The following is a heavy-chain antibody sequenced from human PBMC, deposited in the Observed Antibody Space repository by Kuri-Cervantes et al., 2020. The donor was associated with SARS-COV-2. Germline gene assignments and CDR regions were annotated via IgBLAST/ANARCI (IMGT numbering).Heavy chain of an antibody. CDR1: GFTFSSYG. D-gene: IGHD2-15*01. Sequence: GESLKISCAASGFTFSSYGTHWVRQAPGKGLEWVSVIYSGGSTYYADSVKGRFTISRDNSKNTLYLQMNSLRAEDTAVYYCASGILYRWEGYFDYWGQGTLVTVSS. V-gene: IGHV3-NL1*01. J-gene: IGHJ4*02. CDR3: ASGILYRWEGYFDY. CDR2: IYSGGST.